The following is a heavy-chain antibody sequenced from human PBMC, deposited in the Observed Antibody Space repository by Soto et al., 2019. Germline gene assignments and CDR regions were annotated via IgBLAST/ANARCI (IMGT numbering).Heavy chain of an antibody. J-gene: IGHJ4*02. CDR2: IRSKAYGGTT. CDR1: GFTFGDYA. D-gene: IGHD3-10*01. CDR3: TRVAPTPIFRLGFEKDY. Sequence: GGSLRLSCTASGFTFGDYAMSWFRQAPGKGLEWVGFIRSKAYGGTTEYAASVKGRFTISRDDSKSIAYLQMNSLKTEDTAVYYCTRVAPTPIFRLGFEKDYWGQGTLVTVSS. V-gene: IGHV3-49*03.